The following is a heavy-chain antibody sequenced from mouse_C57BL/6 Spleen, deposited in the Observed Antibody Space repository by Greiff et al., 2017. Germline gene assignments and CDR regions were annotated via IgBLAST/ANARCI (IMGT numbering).Heavy chain of an antibody. J-gene: IGHJ2*01. CDR3: ASWITTVVAFDY. V-gene: IGHV1-19*01. CDR2: INPYNGGT. Sequence: VQLKQSGPVLVKPGASVKMSCKASGYTFTDYYMNWVKQSHGKSLEWIGVINPYNGGTSYNQKFKGKATLTVDKSARTAYMELNSLTSEDSAVYYCASWITTVVAFDYWGQGTTLTVSS. D-gene: IGHD1-1*01. CDR1: GYTFTDYY.